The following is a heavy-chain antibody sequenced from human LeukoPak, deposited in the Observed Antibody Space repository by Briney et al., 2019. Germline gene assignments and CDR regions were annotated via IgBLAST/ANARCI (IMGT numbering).Heavy chain of an antibody. J-gene: IGHJ4*02. CDR3: ARESPYSSSWFDN. V-gene: IGHV1-2*02. Sequence: ASVKVSCKASGYTFTGYYLHWVRRAPGQGLEWMGRINPNDGGTNYAQKFRGRVTMTTDTSITTAYMALNSLRSDDTAVYYCARESPYSSSWFDNWGQGTLVTVYS. D-gene: IGHD6-13*01. CDR1: GYTFTGYY. CDR2: INPNDGGT.